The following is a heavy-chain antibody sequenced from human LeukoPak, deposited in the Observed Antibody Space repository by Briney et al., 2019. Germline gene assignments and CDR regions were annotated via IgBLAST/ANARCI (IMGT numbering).Heavy chain of an antibody. Sequence: GGSLRLSCAASGFTFSFYWMSWVRQAPGKGVEWVANMNRDGSEINYVDSVRGRFTISRDNAKNSVYLQMNSLRAEDTAVYFCVRDLGFSTFDNWGQGTLVTVSS. D-gene: IGHD5/OR15-5a*01. CDR3: VRDLGFSTFDN. CDR1: GFTFSFYW. J-gene: IGHJ4*02. CDR2: MNRDGSEI. V-gene: IGHV3-7*01.